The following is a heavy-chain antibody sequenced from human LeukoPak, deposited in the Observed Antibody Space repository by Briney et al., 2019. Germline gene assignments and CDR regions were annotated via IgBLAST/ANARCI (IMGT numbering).Heavy chain of an antibody. CDR1: GFTFSNAW. J-gene: IGHJ6*02. CDR2: INSDGSST. Sequence: PGGSLRLSCAASGFTFSNAWMSWVRQAPGKGLVWVSRINSDGSSTSYADSVKGRFTISRDNAKNTLYLQMNSLRAEDTAVYYCARVSLRFGEYDYYYYGMDVWGQGTLVTVSS. V-gene: IGHV3-74*01. CDR3: ARVSLRFGEYDYYYYGMDV. D-gene: IGHD3-10*01.